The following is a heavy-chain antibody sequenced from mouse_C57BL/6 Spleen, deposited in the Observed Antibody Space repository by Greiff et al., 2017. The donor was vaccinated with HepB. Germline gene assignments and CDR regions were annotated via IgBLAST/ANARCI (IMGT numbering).Heavy chain of an antibody. Sequence: VKLMESGPELVKPGASVKISCKASGYAFSSSWMNWVKQRPGKGLEWIGRIYPGDGDTNYNGKFKGKATLTADKSSSTAYMQLSSLTSEDSAVYFCAKENWDADYWGQGTTLTVSS. J-gene: IGHJ2*01. D-gene: IGHD4-1*01. CDR1: GYAFSSSW. CDR2: IYPGDGDT. CDR3: AKENWDADY. V-gene: IGHV1-82*01.